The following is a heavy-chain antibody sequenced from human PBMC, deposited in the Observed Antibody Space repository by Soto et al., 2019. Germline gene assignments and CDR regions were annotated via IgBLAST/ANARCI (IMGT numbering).Heavy chain of an antibody. CDR1: GFIFSNDG. V-gene: IGHV3-30*03. CDR2: ISSDGRNE. D-gene: IGHD3-16*01. J-gene: IGHJ4*02. Sequence: QLHLAESGGGVVQPGGSLRLSCEASGFIFSNDGMVWVRQAPGKGLEWLATISSDGRNEHYADSVRGRFTISRDNSQNTLYLQERDLRPDDTAMYYCTRGGSPYFDFWGQGALVTVSS. CDR3: TRGGSPYFDF.